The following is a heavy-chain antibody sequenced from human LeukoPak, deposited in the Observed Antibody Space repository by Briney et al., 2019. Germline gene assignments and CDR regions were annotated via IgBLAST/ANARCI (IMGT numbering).Heavy chain of an antibody. CDR2: INHRGST. CDR3: ARRSWGCTNGVCYLTNYYYYYMDV. J-gene: IGHJ6*03. D-gene: IGHD2-8*01. CDR1: GGSFSGYY. Sequence: SETLSLTCAVYGGSFSGYYWSWIRQPPGKGREWIGEINHRGSTNYNPSLKSRVTISVDTSKNQFSLKLSSVTAADTAVYYCARRSWGCTNGVCYLTNYYYYYMDVWGKGTTVTVSS. V-gene: IGHV4-34*01.